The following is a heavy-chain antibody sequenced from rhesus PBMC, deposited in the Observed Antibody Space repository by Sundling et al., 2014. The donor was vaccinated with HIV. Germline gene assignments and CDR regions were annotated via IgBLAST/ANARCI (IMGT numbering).Heavy chain of an antibody. V-gene: IGHV3-116*02. CDR2: IRNKANGGTA. J-gene: IGHJ2*01. CDR1: GFIFSDYY. D-gene: IGHD2-33*01. Sequence: EVRLVESGGGLVQPGGSLRLSCAASGFIFSDYYMNWVRQAPGKGPEWVAFIRNKANGGTAEYAASVKGRFTISRDDSKSIVSLQMNSLKTEDTAVYYCVREGVAWSFDFWGPGTPITISS. CDR3: VREGVAWSFDF.